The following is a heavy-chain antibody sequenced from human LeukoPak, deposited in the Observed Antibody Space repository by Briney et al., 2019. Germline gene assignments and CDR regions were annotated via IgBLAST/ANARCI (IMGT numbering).Heavy chain of an antibody. J-gene: IGHJ6*03. D-gene: IGHD3-3*01. CDR2: MNPNSGNT. Sequence: ASVKVSCKVSGYTLTELSMHWVRQATGQGLEWMGWMNPNSGNTGYAQKFQGRVTITRNTSISTAYMELSSLRSEDTAVYYCARGRRGYDFWSGLNYYYYMDVWGKGTTVTVSS. V-gene: IGHV1-8*03. CDR3: ARGRRGYDFWSGLNYYYYMDV. CDR1: GYTLTELS.